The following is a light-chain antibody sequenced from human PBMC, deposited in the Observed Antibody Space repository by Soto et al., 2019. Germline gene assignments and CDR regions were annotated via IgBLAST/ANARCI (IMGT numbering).Light chain of an antibody. Sequence: RVTITCRASESIRTWLAWYQHKPVKAPKFLMYDAASLESGVPSRFSGSGSGTEFSLTISSLQPDDFATYFCQQYNNYPRTFGQGTKVDI. CDR3: QQYNNYPRT. CDR1: ESIRTW. J-gene: IGKJ1*01. CDR2: DAA. V-gene: IGKV1-5*01.